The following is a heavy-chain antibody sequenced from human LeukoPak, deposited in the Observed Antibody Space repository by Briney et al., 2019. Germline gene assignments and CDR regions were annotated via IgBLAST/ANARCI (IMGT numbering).Heavy chain of an antibody. CDR3: ASSGAYSDFDF. V-gene: IGHV3-53*01. D-gene: IGHD3-22*01. J-gene: IGHJ4*02. Sequence: GGSLRLSCAASGFTANNNYMSWVRQAPGKSLQWVSLIYSGGSAYYEDSVKGRLTISRDSSKNMVFLQMNSLRAEDTAVYYCASSGAYSDFDFWGQGTLVTVSS. CDR1: GFTANNNY. CDR2: IYSGGSA.